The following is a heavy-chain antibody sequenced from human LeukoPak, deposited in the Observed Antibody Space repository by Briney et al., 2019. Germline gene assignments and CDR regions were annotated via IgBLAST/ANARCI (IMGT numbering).Heavy chain of an antibody. J-gene: IGHJ4*02. V-gene: IGHV3-49*03. CDR1: GFTFGDYA. Sequence: AGGSLRLSCTASGFTFGDYAINWFRQSPGKGLEWIACFAANPYGGTTHYAASVKVRFIISRDDSNSIAYLQMGSLKTEDTAVYYCARDPRDSRVPTFDHWGQGTLVTVSS. CDR3: ARDPRDSRVPTFDH. CDR2: FAANPYGGTT. D-gene: IGHD3-22*01.